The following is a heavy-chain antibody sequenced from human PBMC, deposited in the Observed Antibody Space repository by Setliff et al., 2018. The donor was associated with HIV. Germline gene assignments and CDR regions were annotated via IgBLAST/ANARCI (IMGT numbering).Heavy chain of an antibody. CDR2: IYHSGST. CDR1: GGSISSSSYY. J-gene: IGHJ5*02. D-gene: IGHD2-8*01. V-gene: IGHV4-39*07. Sequence: TLSLTCTVSGGSISSSSYYWGWIRQPPGKGREWIGSIYHSGSTYYNPSLRSRVTISVDTSKNQFSLKLSSVTAADTAVYYCARDAPTVYANGWFDPWGQGTLVTVSS. CDR3: ARDAPTVYANGWFDP.